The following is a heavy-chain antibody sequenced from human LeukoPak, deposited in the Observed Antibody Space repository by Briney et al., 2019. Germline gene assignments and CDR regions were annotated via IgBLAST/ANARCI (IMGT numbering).Heavy chain of an antibody. D-gene: IGHD4-17*01. V-gene: IGHV3-21*01. Sequence: PGGSLRLSCEASGFTFTTYSMTWVRQAPGKGLEWVSIISSGSSAIFSADALKGRFTISRDDAKNSLCLQMNSLRAEDTAVYYCARSSPGNYGDYQFDYWGQGTLVTVSS. CDR2: ISSGSSAI. J-gene: IGHJ4*02. CDR3: ARSSPGNYGDYQFDY. CDR1: GFTFTTYS.